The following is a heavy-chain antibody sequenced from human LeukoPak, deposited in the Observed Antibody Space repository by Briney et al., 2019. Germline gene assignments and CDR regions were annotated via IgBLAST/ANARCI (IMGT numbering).Heavy chain of an antibody. CDR3: AKATVLARGGVAFDI. Sequence: SETLSLTCTVSGGSISSSSYYWGWIRQPPGKGLEWIGSIYYSGSTYYHPSLKSRFTISVDTSKNQFSLTLSSVPAPDTAVNYGAKATVLARGGVAFDIWGQGTMVTVSS. CDR2: IYYSGST. V-gene: IGHV4-39*01. CDR1: GGSISSSSYY. D-gene: IGHD4-17*01. J-gene: IGHJ3*02.